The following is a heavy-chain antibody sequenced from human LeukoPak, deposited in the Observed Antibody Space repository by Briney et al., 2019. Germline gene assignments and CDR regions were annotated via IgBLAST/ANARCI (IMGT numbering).Heavy chain of an antibody. CDR3: ARGPNSNWSGLDF. CDR1: VFSLSGDR. Sequence: GGSLRLSCTASVFSLSGDRMQWARQLQRKGPVWVLRISPTGSTTSYADSVKGRFTVSRDNAKNTLYLQVNNLRAEDTAVYYCARGPNSNWSGLDFWGQGTLLTVSS. CDR2: ISPTGSTT. V-gene: IGHV3-74*01. J-gene: IGHJ4*02. D-gene: IGHD6-6*01.